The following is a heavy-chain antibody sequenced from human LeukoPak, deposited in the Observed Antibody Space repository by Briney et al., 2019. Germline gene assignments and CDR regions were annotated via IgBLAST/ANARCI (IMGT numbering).Heavy chain of an antibody. J-gene: IGHJ4*02. CDR1: GGSFSN. CDR2: IYHNGKT. Sequence: PSETLSLTCTVSGGSFSNWSWIRQPPGKGLEWIGYIYHNGKTNYNPSLKSRLTISLDTSKTQFSLNLNSMTAADTAIYYCARASEEIGFFDYWGQGILVTVSS. V-gene: IGHV4-59*01. CDR3: ARASEEIGFFDY. D-gene: IGHD2-2*03.